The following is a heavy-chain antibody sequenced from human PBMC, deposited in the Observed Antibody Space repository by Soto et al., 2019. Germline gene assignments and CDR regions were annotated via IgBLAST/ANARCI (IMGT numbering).Heavy chain of an antibody. CDR2: ISGNGDST. J-gene: IGHJ4*02. D-gene: IGHD3-10*01. Sequence: EVQLLESGGGLVQPGGSLRLSCAASGFTFSKYAMSWVRQAPGKGLEWVSSISGNGDSTYYADPVRGRFTISRDNSKNTLYLQMNRLRGEDTAVYYCAKDAYYGSGSYYGRFDYWGQGTLVTVSS. V-gene: IGHV3-23*01. CDR1: GFTFSKYA. CDR3: AKDAYYGSGSYYGRFDY.